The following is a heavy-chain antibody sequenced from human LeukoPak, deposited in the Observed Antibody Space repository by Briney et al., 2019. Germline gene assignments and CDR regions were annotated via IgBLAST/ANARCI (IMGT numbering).Heavy chain of an antibody. CDR1: GFIFSNYN. J-gene: IGHJ4*02. D-gene: IGHD5-12*01. CDR3: AKGRGYSTTWYSDY. CDR2: ISRGSSSI. V-gene: IGHV3-48*01. Sequence: GGSLRLSCAASGFIFSNYNMNWVRQAPGKGLEWVSKISRGSSSIYYADSVKGRFTISRDDSRNTLYLQMNSLRAEDTAIYYCAKGRGYSTTWYSDYWGQGTLVTVSS.